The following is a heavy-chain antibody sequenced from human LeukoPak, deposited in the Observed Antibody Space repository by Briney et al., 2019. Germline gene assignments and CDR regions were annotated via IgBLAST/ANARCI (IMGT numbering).Heavy chain of an antibody. CDR1: GFTFSSYA. V-gene: IGHV3-23*01. CDR3: ARDGGFGFLAAFDI. CDR2: ISGSGSVS. Sequence: PGGSLRLSCAASGFTFSSYAMSWVRQAPGKGLEWVSAISGSGSVSNHEDSVKGRFTISRDNAKNSLYLQMNSLRDEDTALYYCARDGGFGFLAAFDIWGQGTMVTVSS. D-gene: IGHD3-10*01. J-gene: IGHJ3*02.